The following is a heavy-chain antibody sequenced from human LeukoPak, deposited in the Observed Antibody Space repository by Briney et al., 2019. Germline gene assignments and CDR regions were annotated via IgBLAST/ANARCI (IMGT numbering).Heavy chain of an antibody. J-gene: IGHJ4*02. Sequence: SETLSLTCTVSGGSISSYYWSWIWQPPGKGLEWIAYISDIGSINYNPSLKSRVTISLDTSKNQFSLKLSSVTAADTAVYYCAGHHPRNTVDFWGQGTLVTVSS. D-gene: IGHD2/OR15-2a*01. CDR1: GGSISSYY. CDR2: ISDIGSI. CDR3: AGHHPRNTVDF. V-gene: IGHV4-59*08.